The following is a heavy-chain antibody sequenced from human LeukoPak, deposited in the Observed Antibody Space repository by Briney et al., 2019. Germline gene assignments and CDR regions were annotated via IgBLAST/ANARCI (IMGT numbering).Heavy chain of an antibody. D-gene: IGHD2-2*01. CDR2: IIPIFGTA. V-gene: IGHV1-69*06. CDR3: ARKPGVVVPAAISNAFDI. Sequence: SVKVSCKASGGTFSSYAISWVRQAPGQGLEWMGGIIPIFGTANYAQKFQGRVTITADKSTSTAYMELSSLRSEDTAVYYCARKPGVVVPAAISNAFDIWGQGTMVTVSS. J-gene: IGHJ3*02. CDR1: GGTFSSYA.